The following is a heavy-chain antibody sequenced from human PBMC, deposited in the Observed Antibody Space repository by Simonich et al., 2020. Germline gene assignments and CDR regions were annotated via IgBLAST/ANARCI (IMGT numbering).Heavy chain of an antibody. CDR2: VNPNRGGT. CDR3: ARGPRWTGDDAFDI. J-gene: IGHJ3*02. Sequence: QVQLVQSGAEVKKPGASVKVSCKASGYTFTGYYMHWVRQAPGQGLEGTGWVNPNRGGTNYEQKFQGRVTMTRATSISTADMELSRLGSDDTAVYYCARGPRWTGDDAFDIWGQGTMVTVSS. CDR1: GYTFTGYY. D-gene: IGHD7-27*01. V-gene: IGHV1-2*02.